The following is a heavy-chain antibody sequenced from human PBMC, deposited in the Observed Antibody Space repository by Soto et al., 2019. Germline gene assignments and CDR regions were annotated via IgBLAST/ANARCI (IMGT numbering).Heavy chain of an antibody. CDR3: ARKYLPYYGSGSPYGMDV. Sequence: QVQLQQWGAGLLKPSETLSLTCGVYGGSFSGYYWSWIRQPPGKGLEWIGEVNHSGSTNYNPSLKSRLTISVDXXNXQXXVTLSSVTAADTALYYCARKYLPYYGSGSPYGMDVWGQGTTVTVSS. CDR2: VNHSGST. J-gene: IGHJ6*02. D-gene: IGHD3-10*01. CDR1: GGSFSGYY. V-gene: IGHV4-34*01.